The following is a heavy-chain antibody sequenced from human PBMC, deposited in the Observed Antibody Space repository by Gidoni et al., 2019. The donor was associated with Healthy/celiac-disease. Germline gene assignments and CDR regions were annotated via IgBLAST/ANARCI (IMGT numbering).Heavy chain of an antibody. Sequence: EVQLVESGGGLIQPGRSLRLSCTASGFTFGDSAMSWVRQAPGKGLEWVGFIRRKAYGGTTEYSASVKGRFSISRDDSKSIAYLQMNSLKTEDTAVYYCARAPEVIVVVAVPDFIDYWGQGTLVTVSS. V-gene: IGHV3-49*04. CDR3: ARAPEVIVVVAVPDFIDY. D-gene: IGHD2-15*01. J-gene: IGHJ4*02. CDR2: IRRKAYGGTT. CDR1: GFTFGDSA.